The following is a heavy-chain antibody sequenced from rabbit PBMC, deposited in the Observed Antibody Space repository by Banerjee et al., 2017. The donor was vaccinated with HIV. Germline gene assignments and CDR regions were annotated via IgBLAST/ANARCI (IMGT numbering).Heavy chain of an antibody. CDR2: IDTGSGST. J-gene: IGHJ4*01. CDR1: GFDFSSNA. Sequence: QQQLEESGGGLFQPGGSPTLTCKASGFDFSSNAMCWVRQAPGEGLEWIGCIDTGSGSTVYATWVNGRFTISKTSSTTVTLQMTSLTAADTATYFCARDLAGVIGWNFNLWGPGTLVTVS. D-gene: IGHD4-1*01. CDR3: ARDLAGVIGWNFNL. V-gene: IGHV1S47*01.